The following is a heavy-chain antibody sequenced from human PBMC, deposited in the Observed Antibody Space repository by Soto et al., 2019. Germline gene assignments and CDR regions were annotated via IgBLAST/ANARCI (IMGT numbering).Heavy chain of an antibody. D-gene: IGHD6-19*01. Sequence: SVKVSCKASGGTFSSYAISWVRQAPGQGLEWMGGIIPIFGTANYAQKFQGRVTITADKSTSTAYMELSSLRSEDTAVYYCARGALRYSSGWYAKIYYFDYWGQGTLVTVPS. CDR3: ARGALRYSSGWYAKIYYFDY. CDR1: GGTFSSYA. V-gene: IGHV1-69*06. CDR2: IIPIFGTA. J-gene: IGHJ4*02.